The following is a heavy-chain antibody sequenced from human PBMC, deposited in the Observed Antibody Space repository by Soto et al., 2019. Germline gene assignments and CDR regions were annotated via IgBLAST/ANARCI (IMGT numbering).Heavy chain of an antibody. J-gene: IGHJ4*02. CDR2: INIYGSAT. CDR1: VCTFISCW. D-gene: IGHD3-16*01. CDR3: ANINSSAYDS. Sequence: PVVSRRRSCSSCVCTFISCWIDLFRQTAVKGLLWVSRINIYGSATRYADSVKGRFTISRDNAKNTVYLQMNSLRAEDTAVYYCANINSSAYDSWGKGTLV. V-gene: IGHV3-74*01.